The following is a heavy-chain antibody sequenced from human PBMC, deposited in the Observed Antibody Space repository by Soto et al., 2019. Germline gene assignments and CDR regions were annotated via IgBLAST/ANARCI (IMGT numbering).Heavy chain of an antibody. CDR3: AHSGPTGSWTRGSSFDP. CDR2: IYWNDDK. D-gene: IGHD3-10*01. J-gene: IGHJ5*02. V-gene: IGHV2-5*01. Sequence: SGPTLVNPTQTLTLTCTFSRFSLSTSGVGVGWIRQPPGKALEWLALIYWNDDKRYSPSLKNRLTITKDTSKNQVVLTLTNIKPVDTATYYCAHSGPTGSWTRGSSFDPWGQGTLVTVSS. CDR1: RFSLSTSGVG.